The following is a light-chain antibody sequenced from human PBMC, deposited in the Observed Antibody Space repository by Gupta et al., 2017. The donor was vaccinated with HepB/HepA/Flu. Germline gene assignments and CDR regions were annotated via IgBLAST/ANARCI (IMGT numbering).Light chain of an antibody. CDR1: SSNIADNR. CDR3: ATWDDSPRAWV. J-gene: IGLJ3*02. Sequence: QSLLTQPPSASGAPGQTVTISCYGGSSNIADNRVYWYQQLPGTAPRLIVYRTNQRPSGVPDRFSASKSGTSASLVISGLRSEDEADYLCATWDDSPRAWVFGGGTKLTVL. CDR2: RTN. V-gene: IGLV1-47*01.